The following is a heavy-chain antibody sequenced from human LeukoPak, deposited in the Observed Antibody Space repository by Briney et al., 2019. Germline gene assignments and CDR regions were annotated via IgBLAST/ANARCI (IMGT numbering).Heavy chain of an antibody. CDR1: GFTFSSYS. CDR3: ARVLELDY. V-gene: IGHV3-48*04. CDR2: ISSSSTI. J-gene: IGHJ4*02. D-gene: IGHD3-3*01. Sequence: GGSLRLSCAASGFTFSSYSMNWVRQAPGKGLEWVSYISSSSTIYYADSVKGRFTISRDNAKNSLYLQMNSLRAEDTAVYYCARVLELDYWGQGTLVTVSS.